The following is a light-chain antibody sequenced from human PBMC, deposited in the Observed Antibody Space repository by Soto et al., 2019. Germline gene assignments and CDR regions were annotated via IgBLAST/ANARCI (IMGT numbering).Light chain of an antibody. Sequence: VLTQPPSASGTPGQSVTISCPGSSSNIGSNTVNWYQQLPGTAPKLLIYSNNQRPSGVPDRFSGSKSGTSASLAISGLQSEDEADYYCATWDDSLNGYVFGTGTKVTVL. J-gene: IGLJ1*01. CDR1: SSNIGSNT. CDR3: ATWDDSLNGYV. V-gene: IGLV1-44*01. CDR2: SNN.